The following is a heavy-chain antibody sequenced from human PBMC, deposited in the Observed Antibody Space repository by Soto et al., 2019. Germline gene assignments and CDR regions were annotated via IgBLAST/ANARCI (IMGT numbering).Heavy chain of an antibody. D-gene: IGHD4-17*01. CDR3: ARTDGGPDWYFDL. CDR1: GYTFTAYY. J-gene: IGHJ2*01. CDR2: INPNSGDT. Sequence: QVQLVQSGAEVKKPGASVKVSCKASGYTFTAYYIHWVRQAPGQGLEWMGWINPNSGDTKYAQKFQGWITMTRDTSISTAYMGVNRLKSDDTAVYYCARTDGGPDWYFDLWGRGALVTVS. V-gene: IGHV1-2*04.